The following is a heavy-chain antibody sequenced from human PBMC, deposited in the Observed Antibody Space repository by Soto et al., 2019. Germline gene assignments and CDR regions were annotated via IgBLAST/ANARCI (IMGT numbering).Heavy chain of an antibody. CDR2: ISAYNGNT. CDR3: ARPFYCSSTSCYWMDV. V-gene: IGHV1-18*01. CDR1: VYTFTSYG. D-gene: IGHD2-2*01. Sequence: ASVKVSCKASVYTFTSYGISWVRQAPGQGLEWMGWISAYNGNTNYAQKLQGRVTMTTDTSTSTAYMELRSLRSDDTAVYYCARPFYCSSTSCYWMDVWGQGTTVTVSS. J-gene: IGHJ6*02.